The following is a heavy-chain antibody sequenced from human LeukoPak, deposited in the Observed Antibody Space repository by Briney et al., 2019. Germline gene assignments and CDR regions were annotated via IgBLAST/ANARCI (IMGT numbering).Heavy chain of an antibody. CDR2: IKPNSGGT. CDR1: GYTFTDYY. V-gene: IGHV1-2*02. Sequence: ASVRVSCKASGYTFTDYYIHWVRQARGPGLEWMGWIKPNSGGTKYAQKFQGRVTLTRDTSISSAHMELSSLRSDDTAVYYCARGSPSRERQPFHFWGQGTMVTVSS. D-gene: IGHD5-18*01. CDR3: ARGSPSRERQPFHF. J-gene: IGHJ3*01.